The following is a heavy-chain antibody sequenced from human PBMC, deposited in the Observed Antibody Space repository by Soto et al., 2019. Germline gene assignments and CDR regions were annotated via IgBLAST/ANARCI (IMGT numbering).Heavy chain of an antibody. Sequence: QVQLVESGGGVVQPGTSLRLSCAASGFTFSNYGLHWFRQAPGKGLEWVAVTSYDGDKNYYSASVKGRFTISRDNSKNTLYLQMNSLRAGDTAVYYCAKDIALVRGVIIDMDVWGQGTTVTVSS. CDR1: GFTFSNYG. CDR3: AKDIALVRGVIIDMDV. D-gene: IGHD3-10*01. CDR2: TSYDGDKN. V-gene: IGHV3-30*18. J-gene: IGHJ6*02.